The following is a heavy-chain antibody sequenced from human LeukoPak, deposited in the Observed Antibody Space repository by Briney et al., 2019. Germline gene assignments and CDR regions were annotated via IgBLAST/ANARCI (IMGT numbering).Heavy chain of an antibody. CDR1: GFPFRSYW. CDR2: INEDGGEK. CDR3: ARKSGDPFDY. V-gene: IGHV3-7*01. D-gene: IGHD4-17*01. Sequence: GGSLRLSCAASGFPFRSYWMSWVRQAPGKGLEWVANINEDGGEKYYADSVKGRFTIPRDNARNSLYVQMNNLRAEDTAVYYCARKSGDPFDYWGQGTLVAVSS. J-gene: IGHJ4*02.